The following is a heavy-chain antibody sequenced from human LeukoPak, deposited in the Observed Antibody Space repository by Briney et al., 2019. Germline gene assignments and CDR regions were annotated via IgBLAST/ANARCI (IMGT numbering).Heavy chain of an antibody. CDR3: AGIVVVMSNNWFDP. Sequence: SETLSLTCAVYGGSFSGYYWSWIRQPPGKGLEWIGEINHSGSTNYNPSLKSRVTISVDTSKNQFSLKLSSVTAADTAVYYCAGIVVVMSNNWFDPWGQGTLVTVSS. V-gene: IGHV4-34*01. CDR1: GGSFSGYY. D-gene: IGHD3-22*01. CDR2: INHSGST. J-gene: IGHJ5*02.